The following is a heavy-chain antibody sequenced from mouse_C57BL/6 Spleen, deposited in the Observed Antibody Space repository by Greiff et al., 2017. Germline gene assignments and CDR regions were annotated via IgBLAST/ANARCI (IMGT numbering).Heavy chain of an antibody. D-gene: IGHD1-1*01. CDR3: AIYGYDAMDY. CDR1: GYTFTTYP. Sequence: VKLMESGAELVKPGASVKMSCKASGYTFTTYPIEWMKQNHGKSLEWIGNFHPYNDDTKYNEKFKGKATLTVEKSSSTAYLELSRLTSDDSAVYYCAIYGYDAMDYWGQGTSVTVSS. V-gene: IGHV1-47*01. J-gene: IGHJ4*01. CDR2: FHPYNDDT.